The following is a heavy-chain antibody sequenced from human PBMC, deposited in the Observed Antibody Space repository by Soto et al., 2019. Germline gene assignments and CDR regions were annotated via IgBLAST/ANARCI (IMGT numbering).Heavy chain of an antibody. CDR1: GYTFTSYG. V-gene: IGHV1-18*01. D-gene: IGHD2-15*01. J-gene: IGHJ4*02. CDR3: ARDCSGGSCYSKAGDY. Sequence: QVQLVQSGAEVKKPGASVKVSCKASGYTFTSYGISWVRQAPGQGLEWMGWISAYNGNTNYAQKLQGRVTMTTATSTSTAYMELRSLRSDATAVYYCARDCSGGSCYSKAGDYWGQGTLVTVSS. CDR2: ISAYNGNT.